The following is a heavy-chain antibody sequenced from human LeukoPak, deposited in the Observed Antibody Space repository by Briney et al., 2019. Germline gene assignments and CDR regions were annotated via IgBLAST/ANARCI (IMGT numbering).Heavy chain of an antibody. Sequence: GGSLRLSCAASGFTFSSYSMNWVRQAPGKGLEWVSSISSSSYIYYADSVKGRFTISRDNAKNSLYLQMNSLTSEDTAVYYCAQGSAQYYQYWGQGTLVTVSS. CDR1: GFTFSSYS. D-gene: IGHD3-22*01. V-gene: IGHV3-21*03. CDR3: AQGSAQYYQY. J-gene: IGHJ4*02. CDR2: ISSSSYI.